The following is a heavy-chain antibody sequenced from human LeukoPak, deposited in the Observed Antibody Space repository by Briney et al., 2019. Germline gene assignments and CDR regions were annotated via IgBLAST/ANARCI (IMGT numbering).Heavy chain of an antibody. CDR2: ISSSSSYI. CDR3: ARGYRYCSSTSCYEDY. V-gene: IGHV3-21*01. D-gene: IGHD2-2*01. CDR1: GFTFSSYS. Sequence: GGSLRLPCAASGFTFSSYSMNWVRQAPGKGLEWVSSISSSSSYIYYADSVKGRFTISRDNAKNSLYLQMNSLRAEDTAVYYCARGYRYCSSTSCYEDYWGQGTLVTVSS. J-gene: IGHJ4*02.